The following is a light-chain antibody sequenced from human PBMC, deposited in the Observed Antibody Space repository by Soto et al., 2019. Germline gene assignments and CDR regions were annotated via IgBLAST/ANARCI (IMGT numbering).Light chain of an antibody. J-gene: IGKJ1*01. V-gene: IGKV4-1*01. CDR1: QSVLYSSNNKNY. CDR2: AAS. Sequence: DIVMTQSPDSVAVSLGERATISCKSSQSVLYSSNNKNYLAWYQQKPGKAPKLLIYAASSLQSGVPSRFSGSGSGTDFTLTISSLQPEDFATYYCLQDYNYPRTFGQGTKVDIK. CDR3: LQDYNYPRT.